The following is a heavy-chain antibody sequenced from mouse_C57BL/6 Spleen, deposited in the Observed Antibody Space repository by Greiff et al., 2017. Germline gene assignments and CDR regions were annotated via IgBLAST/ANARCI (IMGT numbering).Heavy chain of an antibody. CDR2: IDPNSGGT. J-gene: IGHJ2*01. V-gene: IGHV1-72*01. D-gene: IGHD1-1*01. CDR1: GYTFTSYW. CDR3: ARGYGSRASYFDY. Sequence: QVHVKQPGAELVKPGASVKLSCKASGYTFTSYWMHWVKQRPGRGLEWIGRIDPNSGGTKYNEKFKSKATLTVDKPSSTAYMQLSSLTSEDSAVYYCARGYGSRASYFDYWGQGTTLTVSS.